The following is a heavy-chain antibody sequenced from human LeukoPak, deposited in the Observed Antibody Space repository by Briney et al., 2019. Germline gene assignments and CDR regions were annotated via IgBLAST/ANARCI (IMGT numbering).Heavy chain of an antibody. D-gene: IGHD7-27*01. Sequence: GGSLRLSCAASGFTFSSYSMNWVRQAPGKGLEWVSSISSSSSYIYYADSVKGRFTISRDNAKNSLYLQMNSLRAEDTAVYYCARRNWGSGGGFDIWGQGTMVTVSS. CDR1: GFTFSSYS. CDR3: ARRNWGSGGGFDI. V-gene: IGHV3-21*01. CDR2: ISSSSSYI. J-gene: IGHJ3*02.